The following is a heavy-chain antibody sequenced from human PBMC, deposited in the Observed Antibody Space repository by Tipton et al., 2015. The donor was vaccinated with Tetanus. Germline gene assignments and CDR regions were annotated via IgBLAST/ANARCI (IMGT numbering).Heavy chain of an antibody. Sequence: TLSLTCAVYGGSFSGYYWSWIRQPPGKGLEWIGEINHSGSTNYNPSLKSRVTISIDTSKSQFSLKLNSVTAADTAVYYCARTPEYTYAENYFDYWGQGTLVTVSS. D-gene: IGHD5-18*01. CDR1: GGSFSGYY. CDR3: ARTPEYTYAENYFDY. V-gene: IGHV4-34*01. CDR2: INHSGST. J-gene: IGHJ4*02.